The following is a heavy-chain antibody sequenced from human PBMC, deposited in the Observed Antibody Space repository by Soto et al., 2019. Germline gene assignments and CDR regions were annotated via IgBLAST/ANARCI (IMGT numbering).Heavy chain of an antibody. CDR3: ARGSRGYSYGSFDY. V-gene: IGHV3-30-3*01. CDR1: GGTFRSYA. J-gene: IGHJ4*02. CDR2: ISYDGSNK. D-gene: IGHD5-18*01. Sequence: PGGSQRLSSAASGGTFRSYAMHWVRQAPGKGLEWVAVISYDGSNKYYADSVKGRFTISRDNSKNTLYLQMNSLRAEDTAVYYCARGSRGYSYGSFDYWGQGTLVTVSS.